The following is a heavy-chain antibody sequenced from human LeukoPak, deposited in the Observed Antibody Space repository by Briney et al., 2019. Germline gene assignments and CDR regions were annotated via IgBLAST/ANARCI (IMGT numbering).Heavy chain of an antibody. J-gene: IGHJ6*04. V-gene: IGHV1-2*02. Sequence: VASVKVSCKASGYTFTGYYMHWVRQAPGQGLEWMGWINPNSGGTNYAQKFQGRVTMTRDTSISTAYMELSRLRSDDTAVYYCARESFGDHATEMDVLGKGATVHGSS. CDR2: INPNSGGT. D-gene: IGHD4-17*01. CDR3: ARESFGDHATEMDV. CDR1: GYTFTGYY.